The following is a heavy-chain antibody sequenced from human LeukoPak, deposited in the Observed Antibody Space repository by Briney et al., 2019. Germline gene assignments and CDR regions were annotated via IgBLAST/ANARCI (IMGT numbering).Heavy chain of an antibody. CDR3: ARVSDYGDYKFDY. V-gene: IGHV1-69*05. Sequence: SVKVSCKASGGTFSSYAISWVRQAPGQGLEWMGGIIPIFGTANYAQKFQGRVTITTDESTSTAYMELSSLRSEDTAVYYCARVSDYGDYKFDYCGQGTLVTVSS. CDR2: IIPIFGTA. J-gene: IGHJ4*02. D-gene: IGHD4-17*01. CDR1: GGTFSSYA.